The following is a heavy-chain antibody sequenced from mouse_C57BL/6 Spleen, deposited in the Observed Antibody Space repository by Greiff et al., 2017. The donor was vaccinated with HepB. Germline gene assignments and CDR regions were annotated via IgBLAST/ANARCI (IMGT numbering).Heavy chain of an antibody. CDR2: ISSGGDYI. CDR1: GFTFSSYA. D-gene: IGHD2-4*01. V-gene: IGHV5-9-1*02. J-gene: IGHJ2*01. CDR3: TREEYDYDYYFDY. Sequence: EVKLMESGEGLVKPGGSLKLSCAASGFTFSSYAMSWVRQTPEKRLEWVAYISSGGDYIYYADTVKGRFTISRDNARNTLYLQMSSLKSEDTAMYYCTREEYDYDYYFDYWGQGTTLTVSS.